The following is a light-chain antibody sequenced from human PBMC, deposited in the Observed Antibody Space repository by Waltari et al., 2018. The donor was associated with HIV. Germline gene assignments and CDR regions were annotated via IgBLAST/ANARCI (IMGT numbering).Light chain of an antibody. Sequence: SSEVTQVPAVSVALGQTVNITCQGDNLRTYSASWYQQRPGQAPVLVSYGKNKRPSEIPDRFSSSASRNTASLTITGAQAEDEADYYCKTRDRSGNLYVFGTGTTVTVL. CDR1: NLRTYS. V-gene: IGLV3-19*01. J-gene: IGLJ1*01. CDR3: KTRDRSGNLYV. CDR2: GKN.